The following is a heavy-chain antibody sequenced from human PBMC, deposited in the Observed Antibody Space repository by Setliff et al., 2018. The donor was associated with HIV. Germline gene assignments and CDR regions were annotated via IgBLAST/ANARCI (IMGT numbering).Heavy chain of an antibody. CDR2: TNPNNGDT. J-gene: IGHJ6*02. D-gene: IGHD3-10*01. V-gene: IGHV1-2*02. Sequence: ASVKVSCKASGYTFTDYFLHWVRQAPGQGLEWMGWTNPNNGDTIYAQKFQGRVTVTRDTSINTAYMVLSSLKSDDTAMYFCARVRRGKAIITTGGMDVWGQGTTVTVSS. CDR1: GYTFTDYF. CDR3: ARVRRGKAIITTGGMDV.